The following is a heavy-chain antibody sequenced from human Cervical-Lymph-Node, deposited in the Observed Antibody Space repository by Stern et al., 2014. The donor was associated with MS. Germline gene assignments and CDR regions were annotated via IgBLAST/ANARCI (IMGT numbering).Heavy chain of an antibody. Sequence: VQLQESGPGLVKPSETLSLSCTVSGDSISTYYWNWIRLPPGKGLEWIGNIYYSGTTNYNPSLKSRVTISVDTSKNQFSLKLSSVTAADTAVYFCARDSGSGSPFDYWGQGTLVTVSS. CDR2: IYYSGTT. D-gene: IGHD3-10*01. J-gene: IGHJ4*02. V-gene: IGHV4-59*01. CDR3: ARDSGSGSPFDY. CDR1: GDSISTYY.